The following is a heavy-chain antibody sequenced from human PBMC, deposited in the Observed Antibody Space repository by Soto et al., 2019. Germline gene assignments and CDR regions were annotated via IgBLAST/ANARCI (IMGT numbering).Heavy chain of an antibody. V-gene: IGHV3-30*18. CDR1: GFTFSSYG. D-gene: IGHD2-15*01. J-gene: IGHJ4*02. CDR3: AKERVSVVVVAPLDY. CDR2: ISYDGSNK. Sequence: QVQLVESGGGVVQPGRSLRLSCAASGFTFSSYGMHWVRQAPGKGLEWVAVISYDGSNKYYADSVKGRFTISRDNSKNALYMQMHSPRAEDTAVYYCAKERVSVVVVAPLDYWGPGTLVTVSS.